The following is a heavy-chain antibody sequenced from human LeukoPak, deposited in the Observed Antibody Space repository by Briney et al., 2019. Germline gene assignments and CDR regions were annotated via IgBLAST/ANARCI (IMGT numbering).Heavy chain of an antibody. Sequence: GGSLRLSCAVSGFTFSSYAMHWVRQAPGKGLEWVSVISYDGSNKYYADSVKGRFTISRDNSKNTLYLQMNSLRAEDTAVYYCAGGGLYGSGSYYLPDYWGQGTLVTVSS. J-gene: IGHJ4*02. D-gene: IGHD3-10*01. CDR1: GFTFSSYA. CDR3: AGGGLYGSGSYYLPDY. V-gene: IGHV3-30-3*01. CDR2: ISYDGSNK.